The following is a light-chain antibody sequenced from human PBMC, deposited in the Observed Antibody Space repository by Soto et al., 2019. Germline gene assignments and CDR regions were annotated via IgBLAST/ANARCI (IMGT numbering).Light chain of an antibody. CDR2: GNR. CDR1: NSNLGAGYD. Sequence: QSVLTQPPSVSGAPGQRVTISCTGNNSNLGAGYDVHWYQQLPGAAPKLVIFGNRNRPSGVPERFSGSKSGTSASLPITGLQAEDEDDYYCQAYDYSLTAFVFGGGTKLTVL. V-gene: IGLV1-40*01. CDR3: QAYDYSLTAFV. J-gene: IGLJ3*02.